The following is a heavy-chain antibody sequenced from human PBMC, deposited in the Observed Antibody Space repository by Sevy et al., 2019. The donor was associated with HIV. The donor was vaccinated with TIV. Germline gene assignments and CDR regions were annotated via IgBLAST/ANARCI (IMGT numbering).Heavy chain of an antibody. J-gene: IGHJ5*02. V-gene: IGHV3-30*18. CDR3: AKVPGGVIIGSGNWFDP. CDR2: ISNDGSNK. D-gene: IGHD3-10*01. CDR1: GFTFSSYG. Sequence: GGSLRLSCAASGFTFSSYGMHWVRQAPGKGLEWVAVISNDGSNKYYADSVKGRFTISRDNSKNTLYLQMNSLRAEDTAVYYCAKVPGGVIIGSGNWFDPWGQGTLVTVSS.